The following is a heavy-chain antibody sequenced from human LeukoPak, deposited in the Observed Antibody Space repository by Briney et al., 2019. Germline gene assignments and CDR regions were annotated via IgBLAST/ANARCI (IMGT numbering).Heavy chain of an antibody. CDR1: GASISSYY. Sequence: PSETLSLTCTVSGASISSYYWSWIRQPPGKGLEWIGYIYYSGSTNYNPSLKSRVTISVDTSKNQFSLKLSSMTAADTAVYYCARGRVESGYWGQGALVTVSS. J-gene: IGHJ4*02. D-gene: IGHD3-3*01. V-gene: IGHV4-59*08. CDR3: ARGRVESGY. CDR2: IYYSGST.